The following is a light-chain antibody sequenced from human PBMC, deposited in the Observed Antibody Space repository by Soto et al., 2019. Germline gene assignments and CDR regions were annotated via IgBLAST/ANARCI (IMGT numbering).Light chain of an antibody. J-gene: IGKJ3*01. CDR2: AAS. Sequence: AIQMTQSPSSLSASVGVRVSINCRASQGIRNDLGWYQQKPGKAPTLLIYAASRLHSGVPSRFSGSGSGTDCTLTISSLQPEDCATYYCLQDYNYPFTFGPGTRVEI. V-gene: IGKV1-6*01. CDR1: QGIRND. CDR3: LQDYNYPFT.